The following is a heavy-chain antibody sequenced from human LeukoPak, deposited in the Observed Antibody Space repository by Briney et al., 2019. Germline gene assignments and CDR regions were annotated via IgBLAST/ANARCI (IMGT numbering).Heavy chain of an antibody. J-gene: IGHJ4*02. Sequence: SETLSLTCTVSGVSISSCYWIWIRQPPGKGLEWIGDIHYSGRANYNPSLKSRVTTSLDTSKNQISLKLSSVTAADTAVYYCARPQTMGSSSPLGYWGQGTLVTVSS. D-gene: IGHD2-2*01. V-gene: IGHV4-59*01. CDR3: ARPQTMGSSSPLGY. CDR2: IHYSGRA. CDR1: GVSISSCY.